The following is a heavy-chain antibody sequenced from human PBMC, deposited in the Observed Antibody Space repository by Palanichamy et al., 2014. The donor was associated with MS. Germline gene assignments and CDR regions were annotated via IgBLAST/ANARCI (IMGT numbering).Heavy chain of an antibody. J-gene: IGHJ5*02. CDR1: GFTFSSYA. D-gene: IGHD1-7*01. CDR2: ISYDGSNK. V-gene: IGHV3-30*04. CDR3: ASGFSASGRITGTTES. Sequence: QVQLVESGGGVVQPGRSLRLSRAASGFTFSSYAMHWVRQAPGKGLEWVAVISYDGSNKYYADSVKGRFTISRDNSKNTLYLQMNSLGAEDTAVYYCASGFSASGRITGTTESWGQGTLVTVSS.